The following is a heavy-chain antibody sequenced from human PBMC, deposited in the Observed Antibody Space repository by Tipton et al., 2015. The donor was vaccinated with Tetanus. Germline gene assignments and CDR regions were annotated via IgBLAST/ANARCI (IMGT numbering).Heavy chain of an antibody. D-gene: IGHD3-3*01. CDR3: ARANFDFSKKGPFDS. CDR1: GGSTSSYY. J-gene: IGHJ4*02. Sequence: TLSLTCTVSGGSTSSYYWSWIRQPPGKGLEWIGYIYYSGSTNYNPSLKSRVTISVDTSKYQFSLNLRSVITADTAVYYCARANFDFSKKGPFDSWGQGILVIVSA. CDR2: IYYSGST. V-gene: IGHV4-59*01.